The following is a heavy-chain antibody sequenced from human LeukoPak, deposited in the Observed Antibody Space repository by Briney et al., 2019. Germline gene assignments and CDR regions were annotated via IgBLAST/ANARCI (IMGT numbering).Heavy chain of an antibody. J-gene: IGHJ6*04. D-gene: IGHD6-13*01. CDR1: GFTFSSYW. CDR2: IKQDGSEK. Sequence: GGSLRLSCAASGFTFSSYWMSWVRQAPGMGLEWVANIKQDGSEKYYVDSVKGRFTISRDNAKNSLYLQMNSLRAEDTAVYYCARDAIAAAGTYGMDVWGKGTTVTVSS. CDR3: ARDAIAAAGTYGMDV. V-gene: IGHV3-7*03.